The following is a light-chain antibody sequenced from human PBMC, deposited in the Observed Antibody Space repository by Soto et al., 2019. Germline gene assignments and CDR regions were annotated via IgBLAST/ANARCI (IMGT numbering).Light chain of an antibody. CDR3: QQYNNWPPIT. V-gene: IGKV3-15*01. J-gene: IGKJ5*01. CDR2: RAS. CDR1: QSVSSH. Sequence: ETVMTQSPDTLSLSPGESATLSCRASQSVSSHLAWYQWRPGQAPRLLIYRASTRAPGIPARFSGSGSGTEFTLTISSLQSEDFTVYYCQQYNNWPPITFGQGTRLEIK.